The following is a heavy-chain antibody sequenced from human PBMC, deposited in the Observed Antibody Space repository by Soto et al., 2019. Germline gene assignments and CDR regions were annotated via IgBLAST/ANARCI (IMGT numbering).Heavy chain of an antibody. CDR2: IYYSGST. J-gene: IGHJ4*02. CDR1: GGSISSGGYY. Sequence: PSETLSLTCTVSGGSISSGGYYWSWIRQHPGKGLEWIGYIYYSGSTYYNPSLKSRVTISVDTSKNQFSLKRSSVTAAATAVYYFARGGFTRDPFDYWGQGTLVTVS. CDR3: ARGGFTRDPFDY. V-gene: IGHV4-31*03. D-gene: IGHD1-26*01.